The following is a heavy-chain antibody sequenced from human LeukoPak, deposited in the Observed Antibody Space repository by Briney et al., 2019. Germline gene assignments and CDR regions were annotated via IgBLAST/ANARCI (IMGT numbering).Heavy chain of an antibody. J-gene: IGHJ4*02. CDR2: LSGSGYNT. V-gene: IGHV3-23*01. Sequence: PGGSLRLSCAASGFTFSTYAMSWVRQAPGKGLEWVSSLSGSGYNTYYADSVKGRFTISRDNSKNTVYLQMNSLRAEDTAVYYCEKDPYGTRYFDYWGQGTLVTVSS. D-gene: IGHD2-2*01. CDR3: EKDPYGTRYFDY. CDR1: GFTFSTYA.